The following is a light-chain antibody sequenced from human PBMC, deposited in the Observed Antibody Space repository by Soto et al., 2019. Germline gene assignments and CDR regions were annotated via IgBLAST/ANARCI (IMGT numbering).Light chain of an antibody. CDR2: NVN. CDR1: SSDVGSYDY. V-gene: IGLV2-11*01. Sequence: QSALIQPPSVSGSPGQSVTISCTGTSSDVGSYDYVSWYQQHPGTVPKPMIYNVNIEPSGVPDRFSGSKSGNTASMTISGLQAEDEADTSSATYVFETGTKLTVL. CDR3: ATYV. J-gene: IGLJ1*01.